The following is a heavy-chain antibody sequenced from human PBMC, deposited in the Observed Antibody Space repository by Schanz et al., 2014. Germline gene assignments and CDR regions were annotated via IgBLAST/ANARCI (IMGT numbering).Heavy chain of an antibody. CDR2: ISYDGSNK. Sequence: QVQLVESGGGVVQPGRSLRLSCAASGFTFSSYGMHWVRQSPGKGLEWVALISYDGSNKYYADSVKGRFTISRDSSKNTLYLQMNSLRAEDTAVYYCAKDGAELYYFDDWGQGTLVTVSS. CDR3: AKDGAELYYFDD. V-gene: IGHV3-30*18. D-gene: IGHD1-1*01. CDR1: GFTFSSYG. J-gene: IGHJ4*02.